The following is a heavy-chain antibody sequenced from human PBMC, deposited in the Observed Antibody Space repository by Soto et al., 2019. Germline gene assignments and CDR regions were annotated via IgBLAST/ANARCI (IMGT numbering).Heavy chain of an antibody. V-gene: IGHV3-23*01. J-gene: IGHJ4*02. CDR2: ISGSGGGT. CDR3: AKDFTVTMLVVVRFGEFDY. CDR1: GFSFSNYA. D-gene: IGHD3-22*01. Sequence: EVQLLESGGGLVQPGGYLRLSCATSGFSFSNYAMYSVRQAPGRGLGWVSAISGSGGGTHYADSVKGRFTVSRDNSKDTMYMQMNSLRAADTAIYYCAKDFTVTMLVVVRFGEFDYWGQGSLVTVSS.